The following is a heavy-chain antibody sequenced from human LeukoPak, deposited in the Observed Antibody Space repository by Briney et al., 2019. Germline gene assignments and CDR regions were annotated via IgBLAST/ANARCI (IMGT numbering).Heavy chain of an antibody. V-gene: IGHV1-18*04. Sequence: ASVKVSCKASGYTFTDYYIHWVRQAPGQGLEWMGWISASNGNTNYAEKFQGRVTMTTDTSTSTAYMELRSLRSDDTAVYYCARDWRDVRGVKGWFDPWGQGTLVTVSS. D-gene: IGHD3-10*01. CDR1: GYTFTDYY. J-gene: IGHJ5*02. CDR3: ARDWRDVRGVKGWFDP. CDR2: ISASNGNT.